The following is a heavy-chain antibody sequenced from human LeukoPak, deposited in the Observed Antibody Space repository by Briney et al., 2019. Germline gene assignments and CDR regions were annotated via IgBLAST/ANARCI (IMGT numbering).Heavy chain of an antibody. CDR2: IYYSGST. D-gene: IGHD2-15*01. CDR1: GGSISSYY. Sequence: SETLSLTCTVSGGSISSYYWSWNRQPPGKGLEWIGYIYYSGSTNYNPSLKSRVTISVDTSKNQFSLKLSSVTAAGTAVYYCASRQYCSGGSCYGLGDAFDIWGQGTMVTVSS. V-gene: IGHV4-59*08. CDR3: ASRQYCSGGSCYGLGDAFDI. J-gene: IGHJ3*02.